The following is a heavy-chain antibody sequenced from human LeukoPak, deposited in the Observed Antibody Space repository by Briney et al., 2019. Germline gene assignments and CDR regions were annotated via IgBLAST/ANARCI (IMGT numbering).Heavy chain of an antibody. CDR3: ARAGGNGDYARF. Sequence: SGGSLRLSCAASGFTFSSYSMNWVRQAPGKGLEWVSYISSISSTIYYADSVKGRFTISIDNAKNSLYLQMNSLRAEDTAVYYCARAGGNGDYARFGGQGTLVTVSS. V-gene: IGHV3-48*04. CDR2: ISSISSTI. D-gene: IGHD4-17*01. J-gene: IGHJ4*02. CDR1: GFTFSSYS.